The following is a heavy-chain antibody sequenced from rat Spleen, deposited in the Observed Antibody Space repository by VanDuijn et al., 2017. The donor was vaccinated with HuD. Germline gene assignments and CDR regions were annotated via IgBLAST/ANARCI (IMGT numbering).Heavy chain of an antibody. D-gene: IGHD1-10*01. Sequence: EVQLVESGGGLVHPGRSLKLSCAASGLSFSNYDMAWIRQAPGKGLEWVASITNIAGGTYYAGSVKGRFTISRDDAKSTLSLQMNSLRSEDTATYHCTRGGNYDFDYWGQVVMVTVSS. J-gene: IGHJ2*01. CDR1: GLSFSNYD. CDR2: ITNIAGGT. V-gene: IGHV5-31*01. CDR3: TRGGNYDFDY.